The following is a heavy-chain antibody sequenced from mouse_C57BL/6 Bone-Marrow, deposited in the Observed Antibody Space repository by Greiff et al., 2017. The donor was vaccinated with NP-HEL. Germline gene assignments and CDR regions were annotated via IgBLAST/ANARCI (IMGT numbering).Heavy chain of an antibody. D-gene: IGHD1-1*02. CDR1: GYTFTSYW. CDR3: ATSYGPYYFDY. CDR2: IDPSDSET. J-gene: IGHJ2*01. Sequence: QVQLQQPGAELVRPGSSVKLFCKASGYTFTSYWMHWVKQRPIQGLEWIGNIDPSDSETHYNQKFKDKATLTVDKSSSTAYMQLSSLTSEDSAVYYCATSYGPYYFDYWGQGTTLTVSS. V-gene: IGHV1-52*01.